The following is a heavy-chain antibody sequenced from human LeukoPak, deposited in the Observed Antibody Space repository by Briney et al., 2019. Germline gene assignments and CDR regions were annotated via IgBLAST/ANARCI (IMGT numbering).Heavy chain of an antibody. D-gene: IGHD6-19*01. CDR1: GGSISSYY. Sequence: SETLSLTCTVSGGSISSYYWSWIRQPAGKGLEWIGRIYTSGSTNYNPSLKSRVTMSVDTSKNQFSLKLSSVTAADTAVSYCARQPSSGWYSQIDYWGQGTLVTVSS. J-gene: IGHJ4*02. CDR3: ARQPSSGWYSQIDY. V-gene: IGHV4-4*07. CDR2: IYTSGST.